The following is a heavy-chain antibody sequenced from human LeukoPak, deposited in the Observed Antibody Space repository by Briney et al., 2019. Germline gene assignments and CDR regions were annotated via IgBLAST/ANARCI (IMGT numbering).Heavy chain of an antibody. CDR1: GFTFSSYA. J-gene: IGHJ4*02. CDR3: AKAGAVVVVAAKYFDY. V-gene: IGHV3-23*01. Sequence: GGSLRLSCAASGFTFSSYAMSWVRQAPGKGLEWVSAISGSGDSTYYADSVKGRFTISRDNSKNTLYLQMNSLRAEDTAVYYCAKAGAVVVVAAKYFDYWSQGPLVTVS. CDR2: ISGSGDST. D-gene: IGHD2-15*01.